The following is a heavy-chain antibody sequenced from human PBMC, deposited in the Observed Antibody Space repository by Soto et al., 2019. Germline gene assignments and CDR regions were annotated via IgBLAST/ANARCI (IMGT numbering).Heavy chain of an antibody. CDR2: IYYKSRWYN. V-gene: IGHV6-1*01. CDR3: ARDWGYDPDPTYYYGMDV. Sequence: SQTLSLTCAISGDTVSTNTAAWNWIRQSPSRGLEWLGRIYYKSRWYNDYSDSLKSRIAIIPDTSRNQFSLQLNSVIPEDTAVYYCARDWGYDPDPTYYYGMDVWGQGTKVTVSS. D-gene: IGHD5-12*01. J-gene: IGHJ6*02. CDR1: GDTVSTNTAA.